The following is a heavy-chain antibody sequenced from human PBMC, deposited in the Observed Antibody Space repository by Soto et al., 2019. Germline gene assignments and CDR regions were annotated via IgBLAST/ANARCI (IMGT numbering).Heavy chain of an antibody. V-gene: IGHV4-34*01. J-gene: IGHJ5*02. Sequence: QVQLQQWGAGLLKPSETLSLTCAVYGGSFSGYYWNWIRQPPGKGLEWIGEINHSGSTNYNPSLKSRVTISVDTSKNQFSLKLSSVTAADTAVYYCARGSAAAATDNWFDPWGQGTLVTVSS. CDR1: GGSFSGYY. D-gene: IGHD6-13*01. CDR2: INHSGST. CDR3: ARGSAAAATDNWFDP.